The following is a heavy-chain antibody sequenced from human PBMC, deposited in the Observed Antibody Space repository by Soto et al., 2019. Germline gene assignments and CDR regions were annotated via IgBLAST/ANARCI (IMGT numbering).Heavy chain of an antibody. J-gene: IGHJ4*02. Sequence: GGSLRLSCAASGFTFTNYAMTWVRQAPGKGLEWVSAISGSGGSTYYAVSVKGRFTISRDNSKNTLSLQMRSLRAEDTAVYYCAKDNTHDFDYWDQGTLFTVSS. CDR2: ISGSGGST. V-gene: IGHV3-23*01. CDR1: GFTFTNYA. CDR3: AKDNTHDFDY.